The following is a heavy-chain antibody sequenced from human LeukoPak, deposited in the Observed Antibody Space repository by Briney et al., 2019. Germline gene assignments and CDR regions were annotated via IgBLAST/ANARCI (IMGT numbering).Heavy chain of an antibody. CDR2: MNPNSGNT. D-gene: IGHD6-6*01. CDR1: GYTFTSYG. CDR3: ARGVRSSSSEAVEY. Sequence: ASVKVSCKASGYTFTSYGISWVRQAPGQGLEWMGWMNPNSGNTGYAQKFQGRVTITRNTSISTAYMELSSLRSEDTAVYYCARGVRSSSSEAVEYWGQGTLVTVSS. J-gene: IGHJ4*02. V-gene: IGHV1-8*03.